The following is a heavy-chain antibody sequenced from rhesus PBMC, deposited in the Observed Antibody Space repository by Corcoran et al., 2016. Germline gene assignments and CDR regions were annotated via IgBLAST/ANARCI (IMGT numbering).Heavy chain of an antibody. Sequence: EVQLVESGGGLVQPGVSLSLSCAASGFTFRPYWMSWARQAPGKGLEWIGYIKNKAAGGTAAYAESVKGRFTISRDDSKNTLYLQMNSLKTADTAVYYCAVLLVVAALDVWGRGVLVTVSS. D-gene: IGHD2-21*01. CDR2: IKNKAAGGTA. CDR3: AVLLVVAALDV. V-gene: IGHV3S11*01. CDR1: GFTFRPYW. J-gene: IGHJ5-2*02.